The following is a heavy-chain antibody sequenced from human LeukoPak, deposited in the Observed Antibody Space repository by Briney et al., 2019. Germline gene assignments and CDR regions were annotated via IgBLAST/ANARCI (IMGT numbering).Heavy chain of an antibody. CDR3: ARRGHDYGDSEWFDP. CDR2: ISYDGSSK. D-gene: IGHD4-17*01. V-gene: IGHV3-30*04. CDR1: GFTFSNYA. J-gene: IGHJ5*02. Sequence: GGSLRLSCAASGFTFSNYAMHWVRQAPGKGLEWVAFISYDGSSKYYADSVKGRFTISRDNSKNMMYPQMSSLRAEDTAVYYCARRGHDYGDSEWFDPWGQGTLVTVSS.